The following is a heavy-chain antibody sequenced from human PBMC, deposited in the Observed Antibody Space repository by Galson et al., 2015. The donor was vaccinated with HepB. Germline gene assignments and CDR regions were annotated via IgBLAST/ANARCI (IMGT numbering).Heavy chain of an antibody. CDR3: ARGGRLGELSSSDY. CDR1: GYTLTELS. Sequence: SVKVSCKVSGYTLTELSMHWVRQAPGKGLEWMGWISTYTGNAKYAQKFQGRVTMTTDTSTSTAYMELRRLRSDDTAVYYCARGGRLGELSSSDYWGQGTLVTVSS. V-gene: IGHV1-18*01. CDR2: ISTYTGNA. D-gene: IGHD3-16*02. J-gene: IGHJ4*02.